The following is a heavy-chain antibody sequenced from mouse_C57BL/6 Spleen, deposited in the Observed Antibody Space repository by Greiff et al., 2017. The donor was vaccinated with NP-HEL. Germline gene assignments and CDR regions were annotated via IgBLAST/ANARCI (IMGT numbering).Heavy chain of an antibody. Sequence: VQLQQSGAELVMPGASVKLSCKASGYTFTSYWMHWVKQRPGQGLEWIGEIDPSDSYTNYNQKFKGKSTLTVDKSSSTAYMQLSSLTSEDSAVYYCARGYYDYDVGNWFAYWGQGTLVTVSA. CDR1: GYTFTSYW. V-gene: IGHV1-69*01. CDR3: ARGYYDYDVGNWFAY. J-gene: IGHJ3*01. CDR2: IDPSDSYT. D-gene: IGHD2-4*01.